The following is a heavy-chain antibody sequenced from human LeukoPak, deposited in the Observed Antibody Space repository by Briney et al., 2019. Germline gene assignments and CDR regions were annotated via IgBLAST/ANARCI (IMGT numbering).Heavy chain of an antibody. V-gene: IGHV3-23*01. D-gene: IGHD3-10*01. CDR1: GFTFSSYG. Sequence: GGSLRLSCAASGFTFSSYGMSWVRQAPGKGLEWVSTISGVGGRTYYADSVKGRFTISRDNSKNTLYLQMNSLRAEDTAVYYCAKGTYGSGTYGADDYWGQGTLATVSS. CDR2: ISGVGGRT. J-gene: IGHJ4*02. CDR3: AKGTYGSGTYGADDY.